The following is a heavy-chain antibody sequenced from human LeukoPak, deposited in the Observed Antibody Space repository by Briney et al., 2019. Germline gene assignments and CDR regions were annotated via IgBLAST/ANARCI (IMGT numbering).Heavy chain of an antibody. Sequence: GESLRLSCAASGFTFSSFYMNLVRQAPWKGLEWVSGLSFSGDSTYYADSVKGRFTISRDNSKSTLYLQMNSLRAEDTALYYCATGYTTSSRRGDYWGQGTLVTVSS. D-gene: IGHD6-6*01. V-gene: IGHV3-23*01. J-gene: IGHJ4*02. CDR3: ATGYTTSSRRGDY. CDR2: LSFSGDST. CDR1: GFTFSSFY.